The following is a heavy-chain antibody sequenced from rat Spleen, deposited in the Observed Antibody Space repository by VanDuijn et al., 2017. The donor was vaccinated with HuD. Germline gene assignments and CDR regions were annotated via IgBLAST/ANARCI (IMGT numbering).Heavy chain of an antibody. J-gene: IGHJ2*01. Sequence: EVQLQESGPGLVKPSQSLSLTCSVTGYSITSNYWGWIRKFPGNKMEWMGYINHSGSTTYNPSLQSRISITRDTSKNQFFLHLNSLTTEDTATYYCARPDYSRFDYWGQGVMVTASS. CDR2: INHSGST. CDR3: ARPDYSRFDY. CDR1: GYSITSNY. D-gene: IGHD1-2*01. V-gene: IGHV3-1*01.